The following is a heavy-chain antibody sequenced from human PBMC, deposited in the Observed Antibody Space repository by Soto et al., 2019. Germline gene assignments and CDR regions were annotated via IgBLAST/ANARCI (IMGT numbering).Heavy chain of an antibody. V-gene: IGHV1-18*01. Sequence: ASVKVSCKASGYTFTSYGISWVRQAPGQGLEWMGWISAYNGNTNYAQRLQGRVTMTTDTSTSTAYMELRSLRSDDTAVYYCARVEYDFWRGYPVIFDYWGQRTLVTVSS. CDR2: ISAYNGNT. J-gene: IGHJ4*02. CDR3: ARVEYDFWRGYPVIFDY. D-gene: IGHD3-3*01. CDR1: GYTFTSYG.